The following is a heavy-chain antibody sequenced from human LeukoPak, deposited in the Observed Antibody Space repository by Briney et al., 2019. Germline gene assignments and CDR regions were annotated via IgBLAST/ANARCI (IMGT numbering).Heavy chain of an antibody. CDR3: AELGITMIGGV. CDR2: ISSSGSAI. D-gene: IGHD3-10*02. Sequence: GGSLRLSCAASGFTFSSYEMNWVRQAAGKGLEWVSYISSSGSAIYYADSVKGRFTISRDNAKYSLYLQMSSLRAEDTAVYYCAELGITMIGGVWGKGTTVTISS. J-gene: IGHJ6*04. V-gene: IGHV3-48*03. CDR1: GFTFSSYE.